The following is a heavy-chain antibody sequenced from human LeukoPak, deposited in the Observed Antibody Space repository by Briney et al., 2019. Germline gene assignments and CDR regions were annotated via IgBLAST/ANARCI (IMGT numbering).Heavy chain of an antibody. CDR1: GYTFTRYG. D-gene: IGHD3-10*01. CDR3: ARAQYLIGSRGDVLDI. V-gene: IGHV1-18*01. CDR2: ISAYNGKR. J-gene: IGHJ3*02. Sequence: GASVKVSCKASGYTFTRYGISWVRQAPAQGLEWMGWISAYNGKREDAQKLQGRVTMTTDTSTSTAYIELRSLGPDETAGYYCARAQYLIGSRGDVLDIWGQGTVVSVFS.